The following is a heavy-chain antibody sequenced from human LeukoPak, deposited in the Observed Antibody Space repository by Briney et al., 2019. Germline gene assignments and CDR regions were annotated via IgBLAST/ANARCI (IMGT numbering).Heavy chain of an antibody. CDR1: GFTFSSYG. Sequence: PGGSLRLSCAASGFTFSSYGMHWVRQAPGKGLEWVAFIRYDGSNKYYADSVKGRFTISRDNSKNTLYLQMNSLRAEDTAVYYCANLNSGYDEFDYWGQGTLVTVSS. CDR3: ANLNSGYDEFDY. J-gene: IGHJ4*02. CDR2: IRYDGSNK. D-gene: IGHD5-12*01. V-gene: IGHV3-30*02.